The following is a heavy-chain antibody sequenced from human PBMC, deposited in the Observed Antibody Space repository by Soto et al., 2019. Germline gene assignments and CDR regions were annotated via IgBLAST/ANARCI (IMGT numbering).Heavy chain of an antibody. V-gene: IGHV1-8*01. CDR3: ARADYDFWSGYYGYYYYYMDV. CDR1: GYTFTSYV. J-gene: IGHJ6*03. Sequence: ASVKVSCKASGYTFTSYVINWGRQATGQGLEGMGWMNPNSGNTGYAQKFQGRVTMTRNTSISTAYMELSSLRSEDTAVYYCARADYDFWSGYYGYYYYYMDVWGKGTTVTVSS. D-gene: IGHD3-3*01. CDR2: MNPNSGNT.